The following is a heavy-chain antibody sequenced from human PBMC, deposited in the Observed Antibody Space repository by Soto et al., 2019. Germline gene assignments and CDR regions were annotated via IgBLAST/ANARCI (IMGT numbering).Heavy chain of an antibody. D-gene: IGHD2-2*02. Sequence: PGGSLRLSCAASGFTFDDYAMHWVRQAPGKGLEWVSLISWDGGSTYYADSVKGRFTISRDNSKNSLYLQMNSLRAEDTALYYCAKDQGGGYCSSTSCYTFDYWGQGTLVTVSS. CDR1: GFTFDDYA. CDR2: ISWDGGST. V-gene: IGHV3-43D*04. J-gene: IGHJ4*02. CDR3: AKDQGGGYCSSTSCYTFDY.